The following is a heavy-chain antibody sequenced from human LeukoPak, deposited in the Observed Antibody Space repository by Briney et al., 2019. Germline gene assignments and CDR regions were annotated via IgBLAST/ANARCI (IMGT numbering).Heavy chain of an antibody. V-gene: IGHV1-69*13. D-gene: IGHD2-15*01. J-gene: IGHJ4*02. CDR2: IIPIFGTA. Sequence: ASVKVSCKASGGTFISYAISWVRQAPGQGLEWMGGIIPIFGTANYAQKFQGRVTITADESTSTAYMELSSLRSEDTAVYYCARHPGYCSGGSCLYYFDYWGQGTLVTVSS. CDR1: GGTFISYA. CDR3: ARHPGYCSGGSCLYYFDY.